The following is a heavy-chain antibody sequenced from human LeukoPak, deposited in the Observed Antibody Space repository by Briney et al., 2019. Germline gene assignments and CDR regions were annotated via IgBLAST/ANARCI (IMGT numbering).Heavy chain of an antibody. Sequence: SETLSLTCTVSGGSISSYYWSWIWQPPGKGLEWIGYIYYSGSTNYNPSLKSRVTISVDTSKNQFSLKLSSVTAADTAVYYCARLGGILTGYTYYYYGMDVWGQGTTVTVSS. CDR1: GGSISSYY. CDR3: ARLGGILTGYTYYYYGMDV. CDR2: IYYSGST. V-gene: IGHV4-59*08. D-gene: IGHD3-9*01. J-gene: IGHJ6*02.